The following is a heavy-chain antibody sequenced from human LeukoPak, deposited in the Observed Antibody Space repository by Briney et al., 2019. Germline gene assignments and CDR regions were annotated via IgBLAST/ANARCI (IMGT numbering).Heavy chain of an antibody. Sequence: GGSLRLSCAASGFTFSSYWMNWARQAPGKGLEWVASINHNGNVNYYADSVKGRFTISRDNAKNSLYLQMNSLRVEDTAFYYCAKDNRRHYTSGPNPDSLHWGQGALVTVSS. CDR1: GFTFSSYW. J-gene: IGHJ4*02. CDR3: AKDNRRHYTSGPNPDSLH. D-gene: IGHD6-19*01. CDR2: INHNGNVN. V-gene: IGHV3-7*03.